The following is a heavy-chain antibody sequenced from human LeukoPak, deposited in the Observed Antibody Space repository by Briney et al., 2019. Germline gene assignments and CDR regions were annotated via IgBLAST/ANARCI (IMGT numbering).Heavy chain of an antibody. V-gene: IGHV3-23*01. D-gene: IGHD2-15*01. Sequence: GGSLRLSCAAAGFYFANYAMSWVRQAPGKGLEWVSATVGGGSPNTYHADSVKGRFTISRDNSKNTLFLQINSLRAEDTAIYYCTKAPIVSCSGAFCYPFDSWGQGTLVTVSS. J-gene: IGHJ4*02. CDR1: GFYFANYA. CDR2: TVGGGSPNT. CDR3: TKAPIVSCSGAFCYPFDS.